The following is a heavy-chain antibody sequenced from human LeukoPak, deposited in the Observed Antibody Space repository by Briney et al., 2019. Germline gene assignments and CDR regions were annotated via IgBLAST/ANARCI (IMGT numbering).Heavy chain of an antibody. J-gene: IGHJ5*02. Sequence: PGGSLRLSCAASGFTFSSYGMHWVRQAPGKGLEWVAVISCDENNQYYADSVRGRFTISRDNLKNTLSLQMNSLTVEDTAVYYCARDRVSIVGAAEFDPWGQGTLVTVSS. V-gene: IGHV3-30*03. CDR3: ARDRVSIVGAAEFDP. CDR2: ISCDENNQ. D-gene: IGHD1-26*01. CDR1: GFTFSSYG.